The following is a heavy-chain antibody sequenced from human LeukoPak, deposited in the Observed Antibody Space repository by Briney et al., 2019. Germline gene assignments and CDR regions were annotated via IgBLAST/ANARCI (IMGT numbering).Heavy chain of an antibody. CDR3: ARDNSWNGDYGGPYFDY. Sequence: GGSLRLSCAASGLTFSSYNMNWVRQAPGKGLEWISSISSSSTYIYYADSVKGRFTISRDNAKNSLYLQMNSLRAEDTAVYYCARDNSWNGDYGGPYFDYWGQGTLVTVSS. V-gene: IGHV3-21*01. CDR1: GLTFSSYN. D-gene: IGHD4-17*01. J-gene: IGHJ4*02. CDR2: ISSSSTYI.